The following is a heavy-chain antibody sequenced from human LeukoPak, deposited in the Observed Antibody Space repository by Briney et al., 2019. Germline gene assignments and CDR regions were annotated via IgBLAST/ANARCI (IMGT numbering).Heavy chain of an antibody. Sequence: PSETLSLTCAVYGGSFSGYYWSWIRQPPGKGLEWIGEINHSGSTNYNPSLKSRVTISVDTSKNQFSLKLSSVTAADTAVYYCARASIAARIPRFDYWGQGTLVTVSS. CDR1: GGSFSGYY. D-gene: IGHD6-6*01. CDR3: ARASIAARIPRFDY. V-gene: IGHV4-34*01. J-gene: IGHJ4*02. CDR2: INHSGST.